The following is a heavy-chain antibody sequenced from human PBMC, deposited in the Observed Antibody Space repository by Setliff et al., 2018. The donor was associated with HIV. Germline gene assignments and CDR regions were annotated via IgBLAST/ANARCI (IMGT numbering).Heavy chain of an antibody. D-gene: IGHD5-12*01. J-gene: IGHJ6*03. CDR1: GGTFSNYA. CDR3: ATNPEMATINYYYYYMDV. V-gene: IGHV1-69*10. CDR2: IIPILGIA. Sequence: ASVKVSCKASGGTFSNYALSWVRQAPGQGLEWMGGIIPILGIANNAQKFQGRVTITADKSTSTAYMELSSLRSEGTAVYYCATNPEMATINYYYYYMDVWGKGTTVTVS.